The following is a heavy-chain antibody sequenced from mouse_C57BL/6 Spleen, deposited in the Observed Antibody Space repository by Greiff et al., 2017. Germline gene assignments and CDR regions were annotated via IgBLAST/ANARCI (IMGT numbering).Heavy chain of an antibody. D-gene: IGHD1-1*01. J-gene: IGHJ3*01. CDR2: IDPETGGT. V-gene: IGHV1-15*01. CDR1: GYTFTDYE. Sequence: QVQLQQSGAELVRPGASVTLSCKASGYTFTDYEMHWVKQTPVHVLEWIGAIDPETGGTAYNQKFKGKAILTADKSSSTAYMELRSLTSEDSAVYYCTVGSSYGFAYWGQGTLVTVSA. CDR3: TVGSSYGFAY.